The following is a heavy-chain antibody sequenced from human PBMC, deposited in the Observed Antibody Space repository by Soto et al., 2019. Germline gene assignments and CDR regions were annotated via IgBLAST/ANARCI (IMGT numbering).Heavy chain of an antibody. V-gene: IGHV4-59*08. CDR1: GGSISSYY. D-gene: IGHD3-22*01. CDR3: ARGRAPYYDTSGYSY. Sequence: QVQLQESGPGLVKPSETLSLTCTVSGGSISSYYWSWIRQPPGKGLEWIGYIYYSGSTNYNPSLKSRVTIXXDXSXXQFSLRLSSVTAADTAVYYCARGRAPYYDTSGYSYWGQGTLVTVSS. CDR2: IYYSGST. J-gene: IGHJ4*02.